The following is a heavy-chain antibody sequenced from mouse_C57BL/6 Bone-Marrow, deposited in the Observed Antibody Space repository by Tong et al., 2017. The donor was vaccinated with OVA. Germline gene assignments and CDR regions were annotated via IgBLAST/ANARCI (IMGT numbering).Heavy chain of an antibody. Sequence: EVQLQESGPELVKPGASVKISCKASGYSFTGYYMHWVKQSHVKSLEWIGRINPYNGATSYNQTFKDKASLSVDKTYSEDCWELHSLSCQNYATNYYARSPHTKETTLDYWGQDATLPISA. CDR1: GYSFTGYY. V-gene: IGHV1-31*01. J-gene: IGHJ2*01. D-gene: IGHD2-1*01. CDR2: INPYNGAT. CDR3: ARSPHTKETTLDY.